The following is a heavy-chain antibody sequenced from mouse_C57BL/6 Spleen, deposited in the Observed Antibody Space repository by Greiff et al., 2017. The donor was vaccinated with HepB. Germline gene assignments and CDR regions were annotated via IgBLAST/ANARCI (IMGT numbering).Heavy chain of an antibody. J-gene: IGHJ4*01. D-gene: IGHD1-1*01. CDR3: ARSEGFITTVVGDYAMDY. Sequence: VQLQQSGAELVRPGTSVKVSCKASGYAFTNYLIEWVKQRPGQGLEWIGVINPGSGGTNYNEKFKGKATLTADKSSSTAYMQLSSLTSEDSAVYFCARSEGFITTVVGDYAMDYWGQGTSVTVSS. CDR1: GYAFTNYL. CDR2: INPGSGGT. V-gene: IGHV1-54*01.